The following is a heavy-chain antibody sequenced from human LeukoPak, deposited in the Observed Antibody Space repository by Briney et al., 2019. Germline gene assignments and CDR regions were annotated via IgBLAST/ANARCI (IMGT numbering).Heavy chain of an antibody. D-gene: IGHD3-22*01. CDR1: GYTLTELS. V-gene: IGHV1-24*01. J-gene: IGHJ4*02. CDR2: FDPEDGET. CDR3: ATDRPYYYDSSGYYYFDY. Sequence: ASVKVSCKVSGYTLTELSMHWVRQAPGKGLEWMGGFDPEDGETIYAQKFQGRVTMTEDTSTDTAYMELSSLRSEDTAVYYCATDRPYYYDSSGYYYFDYWGQGTLVTASS.